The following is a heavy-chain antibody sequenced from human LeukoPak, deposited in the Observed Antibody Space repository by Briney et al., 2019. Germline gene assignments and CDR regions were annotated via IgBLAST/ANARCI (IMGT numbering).Heavy chain of an antibody. CDR1: GYSISSGYY. CDR3: ARDRSPYGSGSYYNSDAFDI. Sequence: SETLSLTCTVSGYSISSGYYWGWIRQPPGKGLEWIGEIYHSGSTNYNPSLKSRVTISVDKSKNQFSLKLSSVTAADTAVYYCARDRSPYGSGSYYNSDAFDIWGQGTMVTVSS. V-gene: IGHV4-38-2*02. J-gene: IGHJ3*02. CDR2: IYHSGST. D-gene: IGHD3-10*01.